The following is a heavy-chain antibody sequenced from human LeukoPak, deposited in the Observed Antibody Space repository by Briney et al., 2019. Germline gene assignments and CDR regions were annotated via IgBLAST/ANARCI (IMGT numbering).Heavy chain of an antibody. CDR2: MNPNSGNT. D-gene: IGHD6-19*01. CDR1: GYTFINCD. J-gene: IGHJ6*03. CDR3: AKVSSCSDCYYYYYYMDV. Sequence: GASVKVSCKASGYTFINCDINWVRQAPGQGLEWMGWMNPNSGNTGYAPKFQGRVTITRNTSITTAYMELSNLRSEDTAIYYCAKVSSCSDCYYYYYYMDVWGKGTTVTVSS. V-gene: IGHV1-8*03.